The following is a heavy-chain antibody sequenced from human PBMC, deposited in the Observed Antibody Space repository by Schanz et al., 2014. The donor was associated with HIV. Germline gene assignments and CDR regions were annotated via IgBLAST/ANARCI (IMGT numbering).Heavy chain of an antibody. D-gene: IGHD2-21*02. V-gene: IGHV4-31*02. CDR3: ARGIRPSDRVYFFDD. Sequence: VQLLESGGGLVQPGGSLRLSCAASGFTFSSYAMSWIRQHPGKGLEWIGYIYYSGSTNYNPSLKSRVKISMDTSKNQFSLNLTLVTAADTAVYYCARGIRPSDRVYFFDDWGQGTLVTVSS. CDR1: GFTFSSYA. CDR2: IYYSGST. J-gene: IGHJ4*02.